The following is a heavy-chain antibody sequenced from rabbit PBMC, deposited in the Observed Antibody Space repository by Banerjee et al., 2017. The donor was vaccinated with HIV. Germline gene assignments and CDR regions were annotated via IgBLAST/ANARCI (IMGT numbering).Heavy chain of an antibody. J-gene: IGHJ6*01. V-gene: IGHV1S45*01. CDR1: GFSFSSSYW. CDR2: INAGSGGST. CDR3: ARSNTYYGMDL. Sequence: EESGGGLVQPEGSLTLTCKASGFSFSSSYWICWVRQAPGKGLEWIAYINAGSGGSTDYASWAKGRFTISKTSSTTVTLQMTSLTAADTATYFCARSNTYYGMDLWGPGTLVTV.